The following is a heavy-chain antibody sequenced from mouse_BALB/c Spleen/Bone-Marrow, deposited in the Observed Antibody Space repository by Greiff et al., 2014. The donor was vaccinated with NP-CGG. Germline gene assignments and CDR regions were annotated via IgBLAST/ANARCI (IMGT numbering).Heavy chain of an antibody. CDR2: IYPASGNT. J-gene: IGHJ3*01. CDR1: GFNIKDIY. V-gene: IGHV14-3*02. Sequence: EVQLQQSGAELVKPGASVKLSRTASGFNIKDIYMHWVKQRPEQGLEWIGRIYPASGNTKFDPKFQGKATIASDKSSNTAYLQLSSLTSEDTAVYCCASYYYISSYGFAYWGQGTLVTVSA. D-gene: IGHD1-1*01. CDR3: ASYYYISSYGFAY.